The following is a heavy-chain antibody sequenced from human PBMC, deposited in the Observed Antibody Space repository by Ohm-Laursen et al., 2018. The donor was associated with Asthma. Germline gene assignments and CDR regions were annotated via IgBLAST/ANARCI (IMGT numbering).Heavy chain of an antibody. Sequence: ASVKVSCKASGYTFNDYYIHWVRQAPGQGLEWMGRINPNSGAANHAQKFQGRVTMTRDTSINTAYMELSRLKSDDTAVYYCARGRSGLGYYCYGMDVWGQGTTVTVSS. CDR1: GYTFNDYY. V-gene: IGHV1-2*06. J-gene: IGHJ6*02. D-gene: IGHD2-15*01. CDR2: INPNSGAA. CDR3: ARGRSGLGYYCYGMDV.